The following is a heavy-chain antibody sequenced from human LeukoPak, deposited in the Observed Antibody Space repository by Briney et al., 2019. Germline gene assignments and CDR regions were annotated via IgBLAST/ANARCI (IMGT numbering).Heavy chain of an antibody. Sequence: GGSLRLSCAASGFTFSSYAMSWVRQAPGKGLEWVSAISGSGGSTYYADSVKGRFTISRDNSKNTLYLQMHSLRAEDTAVYYCEKDQLRRGVAILIDYWGQGTLVTVSS. J-gene: IGHJ4*02. CDR3: EKDQLRRGVAILIDY. CDR1: GFTFSSYA. D-gene: IGHD3-10*01. CDR2: ISGSGGST. V-gene: IGHV3-23*01.